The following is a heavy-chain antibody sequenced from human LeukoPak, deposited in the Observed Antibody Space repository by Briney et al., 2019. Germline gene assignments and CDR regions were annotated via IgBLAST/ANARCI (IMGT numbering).Heavy chain of an antibody. J-gene: IGHJ6*03. CDR3: AKDAFSTVYYYYYYMDV. V-gene: IGHV3-30*18. D-gene: IGHD2/OR15-2a*01. CDR1: GFTFSSYG. CDR2: ISYDGSNK. Sequence: GGSLRLSCAASGFTFSSYGMHWVRQAPGKGLEWVAVISYDGSNKYYADSVKGRFTISRDNSKNTLYLQMNSLRAEDTAVYYCAKDAFSTVYYYYYYMDVWGKGTTVTVSS.